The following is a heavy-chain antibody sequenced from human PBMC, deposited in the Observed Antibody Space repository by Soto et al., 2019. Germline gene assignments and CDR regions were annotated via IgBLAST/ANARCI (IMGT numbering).Heavy chain of an antibody. CDR2: INPSGGST. Sequence: ASVKVSCKASGYTFTSYYMHWVRQAPGQGLEWMGIINPSGGSTSYAQKFQGRVTMTRDTSTSTVYMELSSLRSEDTAVYYCARAMVRGVTPCPFDHWGQGTLVTVSS. CDR3: ARAMVRGVTPCPFDH. V-gene: IGHV1-46*01. D-gene: IGHD3-10*01. CDR1: GYTFTSYY. J-gene: IGHJ4*02.